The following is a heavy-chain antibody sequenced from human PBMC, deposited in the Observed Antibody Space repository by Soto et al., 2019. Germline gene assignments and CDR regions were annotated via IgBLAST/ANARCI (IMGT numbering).Heavy chain of an antibody. CDR3: ARHDYSNYAKIFDY. CDR2: IDPSDSYT. D-gene: IGHD4-4*01. V-gene: IGHV5-10-1*01. CDR1: GYSFTSYW. Sequence: GESLKISCNGSGYSFTSYWISWVRQMPGKGLEWMGRIDPSDSYTNYSPSFQGHVTISADKSISTAYLQWSSLKASDTAMHYCARHDYSNYAKIFDYWGQGTLVTVSS. J-gene: IGHJ4*02.